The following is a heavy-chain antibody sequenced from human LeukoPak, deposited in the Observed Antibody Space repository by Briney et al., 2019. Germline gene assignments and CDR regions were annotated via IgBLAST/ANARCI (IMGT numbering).Heavy chain of an antibody. J-gene: IGHJ4*02. CDR2: VNHSGST. CDR1: GGSFSGYY. D-gene: IGHD3-22*01. V-gene: IGHV4-34*01. CDR3: AKNPLYYDTSGYYIN. Sequence: PSETLSLTCAVYGGSFSGYYRSWIRQPPGKGLQWIGEVNHSGSTNYNPSLKSRVTISVDTSKNQFSLKLTSVTAADTAVYFCAKNPLYYDTSGYYINWGQGTLVTVSS.